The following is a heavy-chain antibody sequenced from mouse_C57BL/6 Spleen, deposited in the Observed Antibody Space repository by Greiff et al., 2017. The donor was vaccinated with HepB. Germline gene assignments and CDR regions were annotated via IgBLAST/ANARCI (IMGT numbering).Heavy chain of an antibody. J-gene: IGHJ2*01. CDR3: ARRHYYGSSYLFDY. CDR1: GYTFTSYW. Sequence: QVQLQQPGAELVRPGTSVKLSCKASGYTFTSYWMHWVKQRPGQGLEWIGVIDPSDSYTNYNQKFKGKATLTVDTSSSTAYMQLSSLTSEDSAVYYCARRHYYGSSYLFDYWGQGTTLTVSS. CDR2: IDPSDSYT. D-gene: IGHD1-1*01. V-gene: IGHV1-59*01.